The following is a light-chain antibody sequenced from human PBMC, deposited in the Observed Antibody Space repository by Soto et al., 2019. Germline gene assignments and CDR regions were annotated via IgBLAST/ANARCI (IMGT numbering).Light chain of an antibody. CDR2: AAS. CDR3: QQYENRPT. V-gene: IGKV1-33*01. J-gene: IGKJ5*01. CDR1: QSISTY. Sequence: DIQMTQSTSSLSASVGDRVTITCRASQSISTYLNWYQQKPGKAPKLLIYAASNLQSGVPSRFRGSGSGTDFTFTISRLQPEDIATYYCQQYENRPTFGQGTRLEI.